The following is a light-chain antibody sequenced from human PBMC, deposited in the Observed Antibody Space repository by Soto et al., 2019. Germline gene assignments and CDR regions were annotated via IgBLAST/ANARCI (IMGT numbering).Light chain of an antibody. Sequence: QSVLTQPASVSGSPGQSITISCTGTSSDVGGYNYVSWYQQHPGKAPKLMIYDVSNRPSGVSNRFSGSKSGNTASRTISGLQAEDEADYYCSSYTSSSTPGRVFGTGTKVTVL. CDR1: SSDVGGYNY. J-gene: IGLJ1*01. V-gene: IGLV2-14*01. CDR2: DVS. CDR3: SSYTSSSTPGRV.